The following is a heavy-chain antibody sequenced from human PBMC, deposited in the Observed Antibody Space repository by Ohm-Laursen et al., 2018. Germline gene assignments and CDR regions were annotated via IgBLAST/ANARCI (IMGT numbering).Heavy chain of an antibody. CDR2: ISSSGSTT. CDR1: GFTFSDHY. V-gene: IGHV3-11*04. CDR3: ARGPGIAAAGPSRPFDY. Sequence: SLRLSCAASGFTFSDHYMTWIRQAPGKGLEWVSYISSSGSTTYYADSVKGRFTISRDNAKNTLYLQMNSLRAEDTAVYYCARGPGIAAAGPSRPFDYWGQGTLVTVSS. D-gene: IGHD6-13*01. J-gene: IGHJ4*02.